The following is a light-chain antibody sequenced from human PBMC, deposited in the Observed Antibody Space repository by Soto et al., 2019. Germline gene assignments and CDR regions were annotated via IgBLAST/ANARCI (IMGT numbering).Light chain of an antibody. CDR1: ESISSHY. CDR2: GAS. V-gene: IGKV3-20*01. CDR3: QNFGDSPFT. J-gene: IGKJ3*01. Sequence: EVVLMQSPDTLSLSPGERATLSCRASESISSHYIAWYQHKPGQAPRLLIFGASTRATGIPDRFSGSWSGTDFTLTISRLEPEDFSMYYCQNFGDSPFTFGPRTKLDIK.